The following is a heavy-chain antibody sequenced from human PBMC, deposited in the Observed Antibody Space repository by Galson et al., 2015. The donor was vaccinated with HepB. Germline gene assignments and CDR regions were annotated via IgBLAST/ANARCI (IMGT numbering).Heavy chain of an antibody. CDR2: IDPSDSYT. J-gene: IGHJ3*02. CDR3: ARGIAAAGLSAFDI. D-gene: IGHD6-13*01. CDR1: GYSFSNYW. Sequence: LKISCEGSGYSFSNYWIGWVPQMPGKGLEWMGRIDPSDSYTNYSPSFQGHVTISADKSISTAYLQWSSLKASDTAMYYCARGIAAAGLSAFDIWGQGTMVTVSS. V-gene: IGHV5-10-1*01.